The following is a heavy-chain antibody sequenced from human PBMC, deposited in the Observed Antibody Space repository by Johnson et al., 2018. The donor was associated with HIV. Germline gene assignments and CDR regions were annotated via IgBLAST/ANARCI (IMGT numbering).Heavy chain of an antibody. V-gene: IGHV3-30*04. CDR1: GFTFSSYA. D-gene: IGHD1-26*01. CDR3: ARSLGVVGAIGKGAFDI. Sequence: QEKLVESGGGVVQPGRSLRLSCAASGFTFSSYAMHWVRQAPGKGLEWVAVISYDGSNKYYADSVKGRFTISRDNSKNTLYLPMNSLRAEDTAVYYCARSLGVVGAIGKGAFDIWGQGTMVTVSS. CDR2: ISYDGSNK. J-gene: IGHJ3*02.